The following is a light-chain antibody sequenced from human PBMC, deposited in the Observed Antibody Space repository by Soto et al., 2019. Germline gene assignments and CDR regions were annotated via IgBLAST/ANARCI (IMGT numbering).Light chain of an antibody. Sequence: EIVMTQSPATLSVSPGERATLSCRASQSVSSNLAWYQQKPGQAPRLLIYGASTRATCIPARFSGSGSGTECTLTISCLQSEYFAVYYCQQYNNWPPWTFGQGTKVEIK. V-gene: IGKV3-15*01. J-gene: IGKJ1*01. CDR1: QSVSSN. CDR3: QQYNNWPPWT. CDR2: GAS.